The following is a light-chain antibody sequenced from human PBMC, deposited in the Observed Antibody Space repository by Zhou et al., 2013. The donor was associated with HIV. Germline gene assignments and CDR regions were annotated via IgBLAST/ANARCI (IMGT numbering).Light chain of an antibody. CDR1: QNVGSY. V-gene: IGKV1-5*03. Sequence: DIQMTQSPSTLSASVGDRVTITCRASQNVGSYLAWYQQKRGEAPKLLIYKASTLQSGVPSRFSGSGYGTAFTLTISSLQPDDFATYFCQQYNSYPCSFGQGTKLEIK. CDR2: KAS. CDR3: QQYNSYPCS. J-gene: IGKJ2*04.